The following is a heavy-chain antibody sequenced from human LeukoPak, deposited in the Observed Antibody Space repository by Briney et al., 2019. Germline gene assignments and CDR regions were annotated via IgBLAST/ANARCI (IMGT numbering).Heavy chain of an antibody. D-gene: IGHD2-2*01. CDR2: ISFSGST. CDR3: ARDQQYQRPAGWFDP. CDR1: GGSISRSDSY. J-gene: IGHJ5*02. V-gene: IGHV4-39*01. Sequence: SETLSLTCTVSGGSISRSDSYWGWIRQPPRKGLEWILSISFSGSTYYNPSLKSRVTISIDTSKNQFSLNLSSVTAADTAVYYCARDQQYQRPAGWFDPWGQGTLVTVSS.